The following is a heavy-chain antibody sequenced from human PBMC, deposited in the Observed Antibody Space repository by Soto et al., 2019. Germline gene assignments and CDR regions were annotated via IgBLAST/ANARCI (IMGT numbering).Heavy chain of an antibody. CDR2: IDPSGGGT. D-gene: IGHD2-15*01. Sequence: QVQLVQSGAEVKKPGDSVRVSCKASGYTFTSYYMHWVRQAPGQGLEWMGIIDPSGGGTSYAQKFQGKLTMTWDTSTNTVYMELSSLRSENTAVYYCARDRVDWSGGNCWRSVENNWGQGTLVTVSS. V-gene: IGHV1-46*01. CDR1: GYTFTSYY. CDR3: ARDRVDWSGGNCWRSVENN. J-gene: IGHJ4*02.